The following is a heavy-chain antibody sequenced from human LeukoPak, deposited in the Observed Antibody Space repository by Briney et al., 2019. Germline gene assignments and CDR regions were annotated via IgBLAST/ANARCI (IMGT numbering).Heavy chain of an antibody. Sequence: GGSLRLSCAASGFTFSSYAMSWVRQAPGKGLEWVSAISGSGGSTYYADSVKGRFTISRDNSKNTLYLQINSLRAEDTAVYYCAKQVASTSLFDYWGQGTLVTVSS. D-gene: IGHD6-19*01. CDR1: GFTFSSYA. CDR2: ISGSGGST. CDR3: AKQVASTSLFDY. J-gene: IGHJ4*02. V-gene: IGHV3-23*01.